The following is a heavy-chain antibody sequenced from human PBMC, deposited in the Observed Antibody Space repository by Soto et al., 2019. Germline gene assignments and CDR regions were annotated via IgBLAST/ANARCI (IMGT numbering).Heavy chain of an antibody. V-gene: IGHV4-34*01. CDR2: INHSGST. Sequence: SETLSLTGAVYGGSFSGYYWSWIRQPPGKGLEWIREINHSGSTNYNPSLKSRVTISVDTSKNQFSLKLSSVTAADTAVYYCERGGGRSFPLGWFDPWGQGTLVTVSS. J-gene: IGHJ5*02. CDR3: ERGGGRSFPLGWFDP. CDR1: GGSFSGYY. D-gene: IGHD3-16*02.